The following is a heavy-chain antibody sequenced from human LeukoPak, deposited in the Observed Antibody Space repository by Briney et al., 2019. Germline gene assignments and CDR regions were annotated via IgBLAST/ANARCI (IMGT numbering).Heavy chain of an antibody. CDR1: GFTFSSYS. J-gene: IGHJ5*02. Sequence: GGSLRLSCAASGFTFSSYSMNWVRQAPGKGLEWVSSISSSSSYIYYADSVKGRFTISRDNAKNSLYLQMNSLRAEDTAVYYCAREVVATIHWFDPWGRGTLVTVSS. V-gene: IGHV3-21*01. CDR2: ISSSSSYI. D-gene: IGHD5-12*01. CDR3: AREVVATIHWFDP.